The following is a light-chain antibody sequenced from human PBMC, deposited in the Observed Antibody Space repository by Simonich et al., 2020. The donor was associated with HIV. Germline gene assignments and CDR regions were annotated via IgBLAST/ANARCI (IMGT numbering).Light chain of an antibody. J-gene: IGLJ3*02. CDR3: SSYTSSSTWV. CDR2: DVS. Sequence: QSALTQPASVSGSPGQSITLSCTGTSSDVGDYNYVSWYQHHPGKAPKLMIYDVSKRPSGVSNRVSGSKSGNTASLTISGLQAEDESDYYCSSYTSSSTWVFGGGTKLTVL. V-gene: IGLV2-14*03. CDR1: SSDVGDYNY.